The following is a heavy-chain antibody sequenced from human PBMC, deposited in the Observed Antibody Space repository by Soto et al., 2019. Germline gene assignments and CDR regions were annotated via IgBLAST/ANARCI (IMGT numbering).Heavy chain of an antibody. D-gene: IGHD5-18*01. J-gene: IGHJ4*02. V-gene: IGHV1-69*13. Sequence: GASVKVSCKASGGTFYTYTFSWVRQAPGQGLEWMGSITPIYPTTNYAEKFQGRLTVTADGSTNTAYMELNSLTSEDTAVYYCARINRYSFHTSDDIDSWGQGTLVTVSS. CDR2: ITPIYPTT. CDR1: GGTFYTYT. CDR3: ARINRYSFHTSDDIDS.